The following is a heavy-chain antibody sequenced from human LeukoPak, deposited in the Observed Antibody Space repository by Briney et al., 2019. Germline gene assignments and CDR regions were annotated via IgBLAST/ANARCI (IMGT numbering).Heavy chain of an antibody. CDR2: IYPGDSDT. J-gene: IGHJ4*02. Sequence: GESLKISCKGSGYSFTSYWIGWVRQMPGKGLEWMGIIYPGDSDTRYSPSFQGQVTISADKSISTAYLQWSSLKASDTAMYYCARRTYCGGDCYLPFDYWGQGTLVTVS. CDR3: ARRTYCGGDCYLPFDY. V-gene: IGHV5-51*01. CDR1: GYSFTSYW. D-gene: IGHD2-21*01.